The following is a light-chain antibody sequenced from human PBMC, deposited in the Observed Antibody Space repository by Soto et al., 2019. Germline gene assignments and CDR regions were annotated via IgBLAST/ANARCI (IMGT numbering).Light chain of an antibody. CDR1: QTVSGNY. J-gene: IGKJ2*01. Sequence: EIVLTQSPGILSLSPGERATLSCRASQTVSGNYLAWYQQKPGQSPRLLIYGSSDRATGIPDRVSGSGSGRDFTLALIRVEAEDFGVYYGQQYGSSPPYTFGEGTTVEI. CDR2: GSS. CDR3: QQYGSSPPYT. V-gene: IGKV3-20*01.